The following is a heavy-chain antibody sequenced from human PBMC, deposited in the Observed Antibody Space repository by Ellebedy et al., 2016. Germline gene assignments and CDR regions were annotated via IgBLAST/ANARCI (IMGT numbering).Heavy chain of an antibody. V-gene: IGHV4-59*01. D-gene: IGHD3-3*01. CDR3: ARTYYDFWSGFSAPYYFDY. Sequence: SETLSLTCTVSGGSISRYYWSWIRQPPAKGLEWFEYIYYSGSTNYNPSLKSRLTISVDTSKNPFSLKLSSVTAADTAVYYCARTYYDFWSGFSAPYYFDYWGQGTLVTVSS. CDR2: IYYSGST. J-gene: IGHJ4*02. CDR1: GGSISRYY.